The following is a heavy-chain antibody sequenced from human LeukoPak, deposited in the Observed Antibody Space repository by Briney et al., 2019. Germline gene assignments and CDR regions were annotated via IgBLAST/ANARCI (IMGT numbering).Heavy chain of an antibody. D-gene: IGHD1-1*01. CDR1: GGSITPYY. V-gene: IGHV4-59*08. CDR2: IYYDRGT. J-gene: IGHJ6*02. Sequence: SETLSLTCSVSGGSITPYYWSWIRLPPGKGLEWIGYIYYDRGTMYQPSLRGRVTISMDTSKRQLSLRVTSVTAADTAVYYCARHDDISLYRNGMDVWGQGTTVIVSS. CDR3: ARHDDISLYRNGMDV.